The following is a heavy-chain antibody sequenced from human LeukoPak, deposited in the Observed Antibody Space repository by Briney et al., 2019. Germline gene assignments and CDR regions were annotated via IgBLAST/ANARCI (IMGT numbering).Heavy chain of an antibody. Sequence: KPSQTLSLTCTVSGGSISSYYWSWIRQPPGKGLEWIGYMYYSGSTNYNPSLKSRVTKSVDTSKNQFSLKLTSVTAADTAVYYCATTTVEYYYYYYMDVWGKGTTVTVSS. V-gene: IGHV4-59*01. D-gene: IGHD4-11*01. CDR1: GGSISSYY. CDR2: MYYSGST. CDR3: ATTTVEYYYYYYMDV. J-gene: IGHJ6*03.